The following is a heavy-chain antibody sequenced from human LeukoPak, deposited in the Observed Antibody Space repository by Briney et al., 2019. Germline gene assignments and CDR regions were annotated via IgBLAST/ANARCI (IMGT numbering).Heavy chain of an antibody. CDR1: GGSISSGSYY. J-gene: IGHJ5*02. V-gene: IGHV4-61*02. CDR3: ARGTMIGDWFDP. D-gene: IGHD3-22*01. CDR2: IYTSGST. Sequence: PSETQSLTCTVSGGSISSGSYYWSWIRQPAGKGLEWIGRIYTSGSTNYNPSLKSRVTISVDTSKNQFSLKLSSVTAADTAVYYCARGTMIGDWFDPWGQGTLVTVSS.